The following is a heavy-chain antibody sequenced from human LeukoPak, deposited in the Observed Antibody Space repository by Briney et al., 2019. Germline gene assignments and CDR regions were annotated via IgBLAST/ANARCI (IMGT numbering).Heavy chain of an antibody. D-gene: IGHD2-8*01. CDR3: ATYTNGYDS. J-gene: IGHJ5*02. V-gene: IGHV3-7*01. CDR2: IKQDGSEK. Sequence: GGSLRLSCAASRFTFSNYWMSWVRQAPGKGLEWVANIKQDGSEKYYVDSVKGRFTISRDNAKNSMYLQMNSLRADDTAVYYCATYTNGYDSWGQGTLVTVSS. CDR1: RFTFSNYW.